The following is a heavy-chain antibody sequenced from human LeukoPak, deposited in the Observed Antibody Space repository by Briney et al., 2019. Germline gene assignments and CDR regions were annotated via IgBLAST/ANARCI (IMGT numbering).Heavy chain of an antibody. V-gene: IGHV4-38-2*02. Sequence: SETLSLTCTVSGYSISSGYYWGWIRQPPGKGLEWIGSIYHSGSTYYNPSLKSRVTISVDTSKNQFSLKLSSVTAADTAVYYCARDRGLPWELLLWGQGTLVTVSS. D-gene: IGHD1-26*01. CDR1: GYSISSGYY. CDR3: ARDRGLPWELLL. J-gene: IGHJ4*02. CDR2: IYHSGST.